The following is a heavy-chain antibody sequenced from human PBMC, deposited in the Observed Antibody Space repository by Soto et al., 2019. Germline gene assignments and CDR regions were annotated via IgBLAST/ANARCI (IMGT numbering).Heavy chain of an antibody. Sequence: ASVKVSCKAAGYSFISYDMNWVRQATGQGLEWMGWMNPISTNTKYSQKFQGRVTITRDTSASTAYMELSSLRSEDTAVYYCARFEMATIPPGFDYWGQGTLVTVSS. CDR3: ARFEMATIPPGFDY. J-gene: IGHJ4*02. V-gene: IGHV1-3*01. D-gene: IGHD5-12*01. CDR1: GYSFISYD. CDR2: MNPISTNT.